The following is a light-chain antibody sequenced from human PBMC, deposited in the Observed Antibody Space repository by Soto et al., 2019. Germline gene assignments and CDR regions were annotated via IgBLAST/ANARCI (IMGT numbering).Light chain of an antibody. V-gene: IGKV1-39*01. J-gene: IGKJ4*01. CDR2: TSS. CDR3: QQANSFPLT. CDR1: QTIATY. Sequence: IEMTQSPASLSASVGDRVTITCRASQTIATYLNWFQHKSGRAPKLLIYTSSSVNSGVSSRFRGSGSGTDFTLTISSLQPEDFATYYCQQANSFPLTFGGGTKVDIK.